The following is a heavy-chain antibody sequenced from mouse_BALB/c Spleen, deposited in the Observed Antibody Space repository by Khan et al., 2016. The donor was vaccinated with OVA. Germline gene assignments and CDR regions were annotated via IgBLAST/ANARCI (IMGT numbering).Heavy chain of an antibody. J-gene: IGHJ2*01. V-gene: IGHV3-2*02. Sequence: EVQLVESGPGLVKPSQSLSLTCTVTGYSITTDYAWNWIRQSPGNKLEWMGYISYSGNTKYNPTLKSRTTITRATSKNQSFLQLKFVTTEDTARYYCARVYGGNFDYWGQGTTLTVSS. CDR3: ARVYGGNFDY. D-gene: IGHD1-1*01. CDR2: ISYSGNT. CDR1: GYSITTDYA.